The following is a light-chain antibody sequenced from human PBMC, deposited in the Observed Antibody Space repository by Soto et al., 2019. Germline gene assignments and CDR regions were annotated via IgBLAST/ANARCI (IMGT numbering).Light chain of an antibody. CDR3: MQALQPPLT. CDR1: QSLLHSNGYNY. J-gene: IGKJ5*01. Sequence: DIVMTQSPLSLPVTPGEPASISCRSSQSLLHSNGYNYLDWYLQKPGQSPQLLIYLGSNRASGVTDRFSGSGSGTDFTLKISRVEAEDVGVYYCMQALQPPLTFGQGTRLEIK. CDR2: LGS. V-gene: IGKV2-28*01.